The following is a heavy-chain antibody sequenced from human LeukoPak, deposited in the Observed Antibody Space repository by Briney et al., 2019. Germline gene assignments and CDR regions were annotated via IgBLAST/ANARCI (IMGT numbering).Heavy chain of an antibody. CDR3: AQGDMITFGGVIVSLHFDY. CDR1: GYTFTGYY. Sequence: GASVKVSCKASGYTFTGYYMHWVRQAPGQGLEWMGWINPNSGGTNYAQKFQGRVTMTRDTSISTAYMELSRLRSDDTAVYHCAQGDMITFGGVIVSLHFDYWGQGTLVTVSS. D-gene: IGHD3-16*02. V-gene: IGHV1-2*02. J-gene: IGHJ4*02. CDR2: INPNSGGT.